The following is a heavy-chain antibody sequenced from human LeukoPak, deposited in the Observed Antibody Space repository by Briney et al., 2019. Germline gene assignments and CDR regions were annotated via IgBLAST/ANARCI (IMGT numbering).Heavy chain of an antibody. V-gene: IGHV3-48*04. CDR1: GFTFSSYS. CDR2: ITSSSSTM. J-gene: IGHJ4*02. CDR3: ARDNGGFDY. Sequence: GGSLRLSCAASGFTFSSYSMNWVHQAPGKGLEWLSYITSSSSTMYYADSVKGRFTISRDNAKNSLYLQMHSLRAEDTAVYYCARDNGGFDYWGQGTLVTVSS. D-gene: IGHD4-23*01.